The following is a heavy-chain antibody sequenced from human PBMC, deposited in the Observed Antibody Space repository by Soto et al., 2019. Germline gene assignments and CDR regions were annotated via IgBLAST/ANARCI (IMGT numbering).Heavy chain of an antibody. J-gene: IGHJ6*02. V-gene: IGHV3-13*04. Sequence: EVQLVESGGGLVQPGGSLRLSCAASGFTFSSYDMHWVRHAAGEGLEWVSAIGVAGDKYYPGSVEGRFTISRENAKNSFYLQMNRLRPGDTAVYYCARGYHGSGSRHGMDVWGQGTTVTVSS. CDR2: IGVAGDK. D-gene: IGHD3-10*01. CDR1: GFTFSSYD. CDR3: ARGYHGSGSRHGMDV.